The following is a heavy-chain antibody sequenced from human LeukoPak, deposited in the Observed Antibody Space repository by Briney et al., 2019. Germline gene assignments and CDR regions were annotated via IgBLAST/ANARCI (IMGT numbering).Heavy chain of an antibody. CDR2: INSDGSST. CDR1: GFTFSSYW. J-gene: IGHJ5*02. D-gene: IGHD1-26*01. CDR3: AKDPREALPSNWFDP. Sequence: PGGSLRLSCAASGFTFSSYWMHWVRQAPGKGLVWVSRINSDGSSTSYADSVKGRFTISRDNSKNTLYLQMNSLRGEDTAVYYCAKDPREALPSNWFDPWGQGTLVTVSS. V-gene: IGHV3-74*01.